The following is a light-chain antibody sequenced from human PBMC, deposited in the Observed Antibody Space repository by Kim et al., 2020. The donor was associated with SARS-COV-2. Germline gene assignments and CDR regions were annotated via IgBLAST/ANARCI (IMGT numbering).Light chain of an antibody. CDR3: QAWGTGIRV. CDR1: SGHSSYG. CDR2: LNSDGSH. Sequence: ASVKLTCTLSSGHSSYGIAWHQQQPEKGPRYLMKLNSDGSHSKGDGIPDRFSGSSSGAARYLTISSLQSEDEADYYCQAWGTGIRVFGGGTQLTVL. J-gene: IGLJ2*01. V-gene: IGLV4-69*01.